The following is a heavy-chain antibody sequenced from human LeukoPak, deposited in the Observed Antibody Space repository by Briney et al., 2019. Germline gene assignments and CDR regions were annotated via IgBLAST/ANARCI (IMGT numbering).Heavy chain of an antibody. V-gene: IGHV3-48*02. CDR2: ISSASTTI. CDR3: AREMVLVATIVFDY. Sequence: GSLRLSCEASAFTFSTYSMNWVRPAPGKGLEWVSYISSASTTIYYADSVKGRFTISRDNAKNSLYLQMNSLRDEDTAVYYCAREMVLVATIVFDYWGQGTLVTVSS. D-gene: IGHD5-12*01. J-gene: IGHJ4*02. CDR1: AFTFSTYS.